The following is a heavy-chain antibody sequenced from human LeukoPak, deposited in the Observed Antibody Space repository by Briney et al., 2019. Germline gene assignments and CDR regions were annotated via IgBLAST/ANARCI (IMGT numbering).Heavy chain of an antibody. CDR3: VRDGSYYDSSGYFDY. V-gene: IGHV1-2*03. Sequence: LGASVKVSCKASGYTFTGYYMHWVRQAPGQGLEWMGWINPNSGGTNYAQKFQGRVTMTRDTSISTAYMELSRLRSDDTAVYYCVRDGSYYDSSGYFDYWGQGTLVTVSS. D-gene: IGHD3-22*01. CDR2: INPNSGGT. J-gene: IGHJ4*02. CDR1: GYTFTGYY.